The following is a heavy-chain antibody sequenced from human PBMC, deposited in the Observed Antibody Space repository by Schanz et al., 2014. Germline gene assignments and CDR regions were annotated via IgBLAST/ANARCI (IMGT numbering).Heavy chain of an antibody. CDR3: AKDRGDGYSNGIFQY. J-gene: IGHJ4*02. D-gene: IGHD5-18*01. CDR1: GFTFSSYA. CDR2: IKQDGSEK. Sequence: EVQLLESGGGLVQPGGSLRLSCAASGFTFSSYAMSWVRQAPGKGLEWVANIKQDGSEKYYVDSVKGRFTISRDNAKNSLYLQMNSLRAEDTAVYYCAKDRGDGYSNGIFQYWGLGTLVTVSS. V-gene: IGHV3-7*01.